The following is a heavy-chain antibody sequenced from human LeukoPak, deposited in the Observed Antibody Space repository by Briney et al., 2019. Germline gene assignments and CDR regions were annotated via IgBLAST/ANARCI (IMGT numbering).Heavy chain of an antibody. J-gene: IGHJ4*02. Sequence: GGSLRLSCAASGFTFSSYAMSWVRQAPGKALEWVSAISGSGGSTYYADSVKGRFTISRDNSKNTLYLQMNSLRAEDTAVYYCAKDLSRIMITFGGVIVSAQFDYWGQGTLVTVSS. CDR3: AKDLSRIMITFGGVIVSAQFDY. CDR1: GFTFSSYA. V-gene: IGHV3-23*01. CDR2: ISGSGGST. D-gene: IGHD3-16*02.